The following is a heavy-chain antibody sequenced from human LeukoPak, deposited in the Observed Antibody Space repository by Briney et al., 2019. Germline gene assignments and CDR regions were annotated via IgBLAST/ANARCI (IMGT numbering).Heavy chain of an antibody. V-gene: IGHV4-59*08. J-gene: IGHJ6*03. CDR2: IYYSGST. Sequence: SETLSLTCTVSGGSIGSYYWSWIRQPPGKGLEWIGYIYYSGSTNYNPSLKSRVTISVDTSKNQFSLKLSSVTAADTAVYYCARHRYYYRSGSYYGAPYYMDVWGKGTTVTISS. D-gene: IGHD3-10*01. CDR1: GGSIGSYY. CDR3: ARHRYYYRSGSYYGAPYYMDV.